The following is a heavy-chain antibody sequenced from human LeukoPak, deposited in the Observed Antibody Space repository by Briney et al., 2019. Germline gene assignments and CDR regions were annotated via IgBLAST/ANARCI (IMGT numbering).Heavy chain of an antibody. J-gene: IGHJ3*02. CDR2: INPNNGNL. V-gene: IGHV1-8*03. CDR3: ARSDHNSWNAFDI. D-gene: IGHD1-26*01. CDR1: GYTFGSDD. Sequence: GASVKASCKASGYTFGSDDINWVRQATGQGLEWMGWINPNNGNLGYAQEFQGRVTITRNTPISTAYMELSSLTSEDTAVYYCARSDHNSWNAFDIWGQGTMVTVSS.